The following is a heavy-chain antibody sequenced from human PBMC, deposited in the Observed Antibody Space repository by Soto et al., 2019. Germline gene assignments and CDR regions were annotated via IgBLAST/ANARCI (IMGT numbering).Heavy chain of an antibody. V-gene: IGHV3-23*01. CDR1: GFSVSDYA. J-gene: IGHJ6*02. Sequence: PGGSLRLSCAASGFSVSDYAMSWVRQAPGKGLEWVSSISGSGDGTYYGDSVKGRFTLSRDTSQKTLYLQMNNLRGEDTAVYFCTKSRRSVLMVYGFGGMDVWGRGTPVTVSS. CDR3: TKSRRSVLMVYGFGGMDV. CDR2: ISGSGDGT. D-gene: IGHD2-8*01.